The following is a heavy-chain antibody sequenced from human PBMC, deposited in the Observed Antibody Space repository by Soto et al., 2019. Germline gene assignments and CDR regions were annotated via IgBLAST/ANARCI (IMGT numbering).Heavy chain of an antibody. CDR2: MKPNSGDT. CDR1: GYTFTSYD. CDR3: ARRRAVVAARPYYYYAMYV. J-gene: IGHJ6*02. V-gene: IGHV1-8*01. D-gene: IGHD6-6*01. Sequence: QVQLVQSGAEVKKPGASVKVSCKTSGYTFTSYDINWVRQAPGQGLEWMGWMKPNSGDTGYAPKFQGRVNMTRNTSTGTAYMELSSLISEDTAVYYCARRRAVVAARPYYYYAMYVWGQGTTVTVSS.